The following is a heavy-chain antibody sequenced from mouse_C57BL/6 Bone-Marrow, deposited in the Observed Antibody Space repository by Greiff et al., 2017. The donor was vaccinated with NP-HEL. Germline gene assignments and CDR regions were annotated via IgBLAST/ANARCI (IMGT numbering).Heavy chain of an antibody. Sequence: EVMLVESGAELVRPGASVKLSCTASGFNIKDDYMHWVKQRPEQGLEWIGWIDPENGDTEYASKFQGKATITADTSSNTAYLQLSSLTSEDTAVYYCTTPYYFTGGQGTLVTVSA. CDR2: IDPENGDT. CDR3: TTPYYFT. J-gene: IGHJ3*01. CDR1: GFNIKDDY. D-gene: IGHD1-1*01. V-gene: IGHV14-4*01.